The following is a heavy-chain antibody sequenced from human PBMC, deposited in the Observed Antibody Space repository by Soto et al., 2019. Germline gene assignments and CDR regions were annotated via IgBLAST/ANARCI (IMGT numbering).Heavy chain of an antibody. CDR1: GFSVTDHY. V-gene: IGHV3-53*01. CDR2: LYTGGRA. J-gene: IGHJ4*02. D-gene: IGHD3-9*01. Sequence: AGGSLRLSCAASGFSVTDHYMTWVRQAPGKGLEWVSVLYTGGRAYYGDSVKGRFTISRDSSTNTLYLQMNSLKVGDTAFYFCARSFNDWTTYFDYWSKETLVTVSS. CDR3: ARSFNDWTTYFDY.